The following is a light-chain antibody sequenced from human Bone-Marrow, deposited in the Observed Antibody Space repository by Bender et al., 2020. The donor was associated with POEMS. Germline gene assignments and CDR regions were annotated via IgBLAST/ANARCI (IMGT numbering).Light chain of an antibody. CDR3: CSYAGSFTVI. CDR2: GDN. CDR1: TSDIGADYP. J-gene: IGLJ2*01. Sequence: QSMLTQPPSVSGAPGQRVTISCTGNTSDIGADYPVHWYQQLPGTAPKLLIYGDNNRPSGVPDRFSGSKSGTSASLAITGLQAEDEADYYCCSYAGSFTVIFGGGTKMTVV. V-gene: IGLV1-40*01.